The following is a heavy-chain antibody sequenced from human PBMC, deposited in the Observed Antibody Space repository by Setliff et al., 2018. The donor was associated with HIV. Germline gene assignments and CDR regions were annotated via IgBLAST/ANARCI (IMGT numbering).Heavy chain of an antibody. Sequence: GESLKISCAVSGFTVSSNYMSWVRRAPGKGLEWVSGISWDSGRTGYADSVKGRFTISRDNAKSSLYLQMNSLRAEDTALYYCVKEGYSSVSGAYMDVWGKGTTVTVSS. CDR2: ISWDSGRT. J-gene: IGHJ6*04. CDR1: GFTVSSNY. V-gene: IGHV3-20*04. D-gene: IGHD6-19*01. CDR3: VKEGYSSVSGAYMDV.